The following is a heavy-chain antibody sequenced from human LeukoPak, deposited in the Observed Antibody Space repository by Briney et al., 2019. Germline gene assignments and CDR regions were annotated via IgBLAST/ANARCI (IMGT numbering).Heavy chain of an antibody. CDR2: ISGSGGGT. V-gene: IGHV3-23*01. CDR1: GFTFTSYA. CDR3: GVATVFGFYYFDY. Sequence: PGRTLRLSCAASGFTFTSYAMSWVRQAPGEGLEWVSAISGSGGGTSYADSVKGRFTISRDNSKNTLYLQMNSLRAEDTAVYYCGVATVFGFYYFDYWGQGTLVTVSS. J-gene: IGHJ4*02. D-gene: IGHD5-12*01.